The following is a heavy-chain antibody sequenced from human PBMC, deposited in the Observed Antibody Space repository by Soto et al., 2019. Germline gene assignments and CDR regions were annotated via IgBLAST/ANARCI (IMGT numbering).Heavy chain of an antibody. Sequence: QVQLVESGGGVVQPGTSLRLSCAASGFTXXAYGLQWVRQXPGKGLEWLAFIWHDGSKKYYADSVGGRFXISRDNSKNTLYXQVNSLRXXXXXLYYCASQAFDYWGQXTLXTVSS. CDR1: GFTXXAYG. CDR3: ASQAFDY. V-gene: IGHV3-33*01. J-gene: IGHJ4*02. CDR2: IWHDGSKK.